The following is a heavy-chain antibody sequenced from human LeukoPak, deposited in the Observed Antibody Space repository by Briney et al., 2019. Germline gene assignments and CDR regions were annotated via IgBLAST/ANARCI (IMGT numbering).Heavy chain of an antibody. J-gene: IGHJ4*02. CDR1: GFTFSSYW. Sequence: PGGSLRLSCAASGFTFSSYWMHWVRQAPEKGLVWVSRIKTDGSSTNYADSVKGRFTISRDNAKNTLYLEMNNLRAEDTAVYFCARVPAPYYFDDWGQGTLVTVSS. CDR2: IKTDGSST. V-gene: IGHV3-74*01. D-gene: IGHD2-2*01. CDR3: ARVPAPYYFDD.